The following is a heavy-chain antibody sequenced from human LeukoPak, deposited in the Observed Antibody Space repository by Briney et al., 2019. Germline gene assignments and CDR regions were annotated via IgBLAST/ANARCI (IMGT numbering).Heavy chain of an antibody. D-gene: IGHD2-15*01. CDR1: GDSSSTCS. V-gene: IGHV4-59*08. CDR2: IYCSGST. Sequence: SETLSLTCTVSGDSSSTCSWTWIRQPPGKGLEWIGDIYCSGSTDHNPSLKSRVTISVDTSKNQFSLKLSSVTAADTAVYYCARHRGGYCSGGSCYWFDPWGQGTLVTVSS. J-gene: IGHJ5*02. CDR3: ARHRGGYCSGGSCYWFDP.